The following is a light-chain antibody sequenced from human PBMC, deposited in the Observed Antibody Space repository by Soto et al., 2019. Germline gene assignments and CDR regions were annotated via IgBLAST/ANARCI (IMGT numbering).Light chain of an antibody. J-gene: IGKJ5*01. V-gene: IGKV3-20*01. CDR2: ATS. Sequence: EIVMTQSPATLSLSPGERATLSCRASQGVSSYLAWYQQKPGQAPSLLIYATSSRATGIPDRSSGSGSGTDFSLTISRLEPEDFAVYYCQQYGSSPITFGQGTRLEIK. CDR1: QGVSSY. CDR3: QQYGSSPIT.